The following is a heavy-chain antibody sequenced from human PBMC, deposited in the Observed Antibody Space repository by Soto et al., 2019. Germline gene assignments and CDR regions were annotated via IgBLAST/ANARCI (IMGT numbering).Heavy chain of an antibody. D-gene: IGHD1-1*01. CDR2: IIPIFGTA. J-gene: IGHJ4*02. CDR3: ARDLNYWNDASFDY. Sequence: QVQLVQSGAEVKKPGSSVKVSCKASGGTFSSYAISWVRQAPGRGLEWMGGIIPIFGTANYAHKLQGRVTITADESTSTAYRELSSLRSEDTAVYYCARDLNYWNDASFDYWGQGTLVTVSS. CDR1: GGTFSSYA. V-gene: IGHV1-69*01.